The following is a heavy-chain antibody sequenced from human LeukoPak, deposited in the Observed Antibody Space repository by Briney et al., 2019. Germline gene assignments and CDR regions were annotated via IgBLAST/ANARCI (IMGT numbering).Heavy chain of an antibody. J-gene: IGHJ4*02. V-gene: IGHV1-69*05. CDR1: RGTFSSYA. Sequence: SVKVSCKPSRGTFSSYAISWVRQAPGQGLEWMGGIIPIFGTANYAQKFQGRVTITTDESTSTAYMELSSLRSEDTAVYYCASPRGRDGYNYVPYYWGQGTLVTVSS. D-gene: IGHD5-24*01. CDR2: IIPIFGTA. CDR3: ASPRGRDGYNYVPYY.